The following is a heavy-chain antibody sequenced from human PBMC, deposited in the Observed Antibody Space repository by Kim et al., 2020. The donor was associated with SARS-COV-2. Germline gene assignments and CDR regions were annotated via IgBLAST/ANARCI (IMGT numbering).Heavy chain of an antibody. CDR1: GFTFSSYG. J-gene: IGHJ6*02. CDR3: ARDGGGYSYYYAMDV. V-gene: IGHV3-33*01. Sequence: GGSLRLSCAASGFTFSSYGMHWVRQAPGKGLEWVAVRWYDGSNEYYADSVKGRCTISRDTSKNTLYLQMNSLRAEDTAVYYCARDGGGYSYYYAMDVWG. CDR2: RWYDGSNE. D-gene: IGHD3-22*01.